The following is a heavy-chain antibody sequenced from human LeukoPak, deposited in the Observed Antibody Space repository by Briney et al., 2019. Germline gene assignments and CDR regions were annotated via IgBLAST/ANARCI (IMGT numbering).Heavy chain of an antibody. J-gene: IGHJ4*02. CDR3: ARATSMVRYYFDY. CDR2: IIPILGIA. CDR1: GGTFSSYA. V-gene: IGHV1-69*04. D-gene: IGHD3-10*01. Sequence: SVKVSCKASGGTFSSYAISWVRQAPGQGLEWMGRIIPILGIANYAQKFQGRVTVTADKSTSTAYMELSSLRSEDTAVYYCARATSMVRYYFDYWGQGTLVTVSS.